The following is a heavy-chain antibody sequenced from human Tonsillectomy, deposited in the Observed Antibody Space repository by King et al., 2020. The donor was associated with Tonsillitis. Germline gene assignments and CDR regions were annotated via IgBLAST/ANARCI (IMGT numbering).Heavy chain of an antibody. CDR3: ARLDQATPTTSHFYMDV. V-gene: IGHV5-51*01. CDR1: GYSFTTYW. D-gene: IGHD4-23*01. CDR2: IYPGDSDT. Sequence: VQLVESGAEVKKPGESLKISCKGSGYSFTTYWIGWVRQMPGKGLEWMGIIYPGDSDTKYSPSFQGQVTISADKSISTAYLQWSSLKASDTAMYYCARLDQATPTTSHFYMDVWGKGTTVTVSS. J-gene: IGHJ6*03.